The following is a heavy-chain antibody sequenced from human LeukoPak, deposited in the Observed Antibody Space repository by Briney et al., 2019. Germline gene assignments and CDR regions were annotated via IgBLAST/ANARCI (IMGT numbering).Heavy chain of an antibody. D-gene: IGHD2-15*01. V-gene: IGHV1-69*04. CDR3: ARSYCSGGSCYNYFDY. J-gene: IGHJ4*02. CDR2: IIPIFGIA. CDR1: GGTFSSYA. Sequence: GASVKVSCKASGGTFSSYAISWVRQAPGQGLEWMGRIIPIFGIANHAQKFQGRVTITADKSTSTAYMELSSLRSEDTAVYYCARSYCSGGSCYNYFDYWGQGTLVTVSS.